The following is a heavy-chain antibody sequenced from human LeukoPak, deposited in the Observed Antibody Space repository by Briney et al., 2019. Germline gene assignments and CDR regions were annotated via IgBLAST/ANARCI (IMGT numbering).Heavy chain of an antibody. V-gene: IGHV6-1*01. J-gene: IGHJ4*02. CDR2: TYYRSKWFN. D-gene: IGHD2-15*01. CDR3: TRATGGMTDY. Sequence: SQTLSLTCAISGDSVPSNRVSWNWIRQSPSRGLEWLGRTYYRSKWFNEYAVSVRSRISINPDTTKNQFSLQLNSVTPEDMAMYYCTRATGGMTDYWSQGTLVTVSS. CDR1: GDSVPSNRVS.